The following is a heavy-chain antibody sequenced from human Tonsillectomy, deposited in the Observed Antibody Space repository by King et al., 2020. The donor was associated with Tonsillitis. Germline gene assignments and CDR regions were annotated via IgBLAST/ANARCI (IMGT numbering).Heavy chain of an antibody. Sequence: QLVQSGAEVKRPGASVKVSCKASGYSFTSNYVHCVRQAPGQGLEWMGIINPNGGSTSYAQKFQGRVTMTRDTSTSTVYMELSGLTSEDTAVYYCARGGVTATLYYCRGMDGWGQGTTLTVS. D-gene: IGHD2-21*02. CDR1: GYSFTSNY. V-gene: IGHV1-46*01. CDR3: ARGGVTATLYYCRGMDG. CDR2: INPNGGST. J-gene: IGHJ6*02.